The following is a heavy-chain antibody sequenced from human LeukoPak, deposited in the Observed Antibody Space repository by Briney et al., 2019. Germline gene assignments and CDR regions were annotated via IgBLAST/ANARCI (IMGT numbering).Heavy chain of an antibody. Sequence: SETLSLTCTVSGGSISSYYWSWIRQTPGKGLEWIGDIYYSGSTNYNPSLKSRVTISVDTSKNQISLKLSSVTAADTAVYYCASPVAGEGDYWGQGTLVTVSS. D-gene: IGHD2-15*01. CDR1: GGSISSYY. CDR2: IYYSGST. J-gene: IGHJ4*02. CDR3: ASPVAGEGDY. V-gene: IGHV4-59*12.